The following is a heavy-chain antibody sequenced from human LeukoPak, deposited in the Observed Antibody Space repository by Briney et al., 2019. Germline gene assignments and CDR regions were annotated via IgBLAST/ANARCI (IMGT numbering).Heavy chain of an antibody. CDR2: IYLSGST. CDR1: GGSFSSYY. Sequence: PSETLSLTCAVSGGSFSSYYRSWIRQPPGKGLEWVGGIYLSGSTNYNPSLKSRVTMSVDTSKNQFSLKLSSVTAADTAVYYCARGAIVVVPAAKGHYYYMDVWGKGTTVTVSS. CDR3: ARGAIVVVPAAKGHYYYMDV. V-gene: IGHV4-34*01. D-gene: IGHD2-2*01. J-gene: IGHJ6*03.